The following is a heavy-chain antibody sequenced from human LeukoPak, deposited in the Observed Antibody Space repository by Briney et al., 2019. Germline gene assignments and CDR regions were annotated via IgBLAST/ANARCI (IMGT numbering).Heavy chain of an antibody. CDR3: AKSRRDGYNRRAFDI. V-gene: IGHV3-23*01. Sequence: PGGSLRLSCAASGFTFNSYAMSWVRQAPWERLQWVSGISDSGGNTYYADSVKGRFTISRDNSKNTLYLQMNSLRAEDTAVYYCAKSRRDGYNRRAFDIWGQGTMVTVSS. J-gene: IGHJ3*02. D-gene: IGHD5-24*01. CDR1: GFTFNSYA. CDR2: ISDSGGNT.